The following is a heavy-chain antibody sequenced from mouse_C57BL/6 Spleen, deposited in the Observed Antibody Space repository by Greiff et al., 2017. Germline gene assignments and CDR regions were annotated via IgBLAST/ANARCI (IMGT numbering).Heavy chain of an antibody. CDR3: AREDWADY. J-gene: IGHJ2*01. CDR2: IYPRSGNT. Sequence: QVQLQPSGAELARPGASVTLSCKASGYTFTSYGISWVKQRPGQGLEWIGEIYPRSGNTYYNEKFKGKATLTADKSSSTAYMELRSLTSEDSAVYFCAREDWADYWGQGTTLTVSS. V-gene: IGHV1-81*01. D-gene: IGHD4-1*01. CDR1: GYTFTSYG.